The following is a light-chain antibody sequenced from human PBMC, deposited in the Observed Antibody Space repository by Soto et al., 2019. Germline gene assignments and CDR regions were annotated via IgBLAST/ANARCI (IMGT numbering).Light chain of an antibody. Sequence: QSVLTQPPSTSGTPGHRVIISCSGTSSNIGSSTVNWYQQLPGTAPKLLIYGNDQRPSGVPDRFSDSKSGTSVFLAISGLQSEDEADYYCTAWDDSLSAVVFGGGTKVTVL. J-gene: IGLJ2*01. CDR1: SSNIGSST. CDR2: GND. V-gene: IGLV1-44*01. CDR3: TAWDDSLSAVV.